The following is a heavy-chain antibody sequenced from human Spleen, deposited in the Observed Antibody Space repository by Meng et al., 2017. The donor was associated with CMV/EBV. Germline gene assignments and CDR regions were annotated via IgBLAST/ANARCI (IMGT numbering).Heavy chain of an antibody. CDR1: GFAFSSYS. CDR3: ARWYDTSSGFDY. J-gene: IGHJ4*02. Sequence: GESLKISCATSGFAFSSYSMNWVRQAPGKGLEWVSYINGDSRAMYYAESVKGRFTISRDNAKSSLYLQMNSLRAEDTAVYYCARWYDTSSGFDYWGQGTLVTVSS. D-gene: IGHD6-6*01. V-gene: IGHV3-48*04. CDR2: INGDSRAM.